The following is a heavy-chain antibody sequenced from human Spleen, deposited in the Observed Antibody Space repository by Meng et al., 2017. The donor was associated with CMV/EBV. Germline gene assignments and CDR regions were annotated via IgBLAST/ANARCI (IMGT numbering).Heavy chain of an antibody. Sequence: VQLVQSGPEVKKLGASVKVSCKASGYTFTSYAISWVRQAPGQGLEWMGWISAYNGNTLYAQKVQGRVTMTTDTSTSTAYMELRSLRSDDTAVYYCARVMQYGSYYYFDYWGQGTLVTVSS. J-gene: IGHJ4*02. V-gene: IGHV1-18*01. D-gene: IGHD1-26*01. CDR2: ISAYNGNT. CDR1: GYTFTSYA. CDR3: ARVMQYGSYYYFDY.